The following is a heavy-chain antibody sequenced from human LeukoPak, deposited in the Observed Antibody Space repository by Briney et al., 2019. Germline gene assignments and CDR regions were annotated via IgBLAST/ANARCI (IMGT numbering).Heavy chain of an antibody. CDR2: INWNGGST. D-gene: IGHD3-16*01. Sequence: GGSLRLSCAASGFSFYDYDMSWVRQAPGKGLEWVSGINWNGGSTGYADSVKGRFTISRDNAKNSLYLQMSSLRAEDTALYYCAREEGGYFDYWGQETLVTVSS. V-gene: IGHV3-20*04. J-gene: IGHJ4*02. CDR1: GFSFYDYD. CDR3: AREEGGYFDY.